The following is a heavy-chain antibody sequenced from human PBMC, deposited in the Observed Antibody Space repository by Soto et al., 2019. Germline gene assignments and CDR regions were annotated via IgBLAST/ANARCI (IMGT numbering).Heavy chain of an antibody. Sequence: ESGGGLVKPGGSLRLSCAASGFTFSSYSMNWVRQAPGKGLEWVSSISSSSSYIYYADSVKGRFTISRDNAKNSLYLQMNSLRAEDTAVYYCARFGLAAAGTDYWGQGTLVTVSS. CDR1: GFTFSSYS. CDR3: ARFGLAAAGTDY. D-gene: IGHD6-13*01. CDR2: ISSSSSYI. V-gene: IGHV3-21*01. J-gene: IGHJ4*02.